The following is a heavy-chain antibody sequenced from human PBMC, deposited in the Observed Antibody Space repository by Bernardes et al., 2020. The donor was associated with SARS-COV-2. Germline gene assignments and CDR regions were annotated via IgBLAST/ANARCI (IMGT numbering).Heavy chain of an antibody. CDR2: IYYSGST. V-gene: IGHV4-59*08. D-gene: IGHD2-2*01. CDR3: ASTDRSTPRGLGY. CDR1: GGFISSFY. Sequence: SESLSLTCSVSGGFISSFYWSWIRQPPGRGLEWIGYIYYSGSTNYNPSPKSRVTISVDTSKNQFSLKLSSVTAADTAVYYCASTDRSTPRGLGYWGQGTLVTVSS. J-gene: IGHJ4*02.